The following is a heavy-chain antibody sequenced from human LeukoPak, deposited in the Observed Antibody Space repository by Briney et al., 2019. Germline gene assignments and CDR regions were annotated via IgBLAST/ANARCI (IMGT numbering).Heavy chain of an antibody. V-gene: IGHV3-7*02. J-gene: IGHJ3*02. Sequence: GGSLRLSCAASGFTFSDYWMTWVRQAPAKGLEWVATIKKDGSEKYHVDSVRDRFTISRDNPNNSLYLQINSLRAEDTAGYYCATFGGSAGRAFDIWGQGTMVTVSS. D-gene: IGHD1-26*01. CDR2: IKKDGSEK. CDR1: GFTFSDYW. CDR3: ATFGGSAGRAFDI.